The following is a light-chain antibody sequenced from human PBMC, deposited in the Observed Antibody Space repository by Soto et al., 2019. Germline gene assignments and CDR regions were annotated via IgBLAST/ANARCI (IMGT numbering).Light chain of an antibody. Sequence: DIQMTQSPSTLSASVGDRVTITCRASQSISSWLAWYQQKPGKAPKLRIYKASSLESGVPSRFSSSGSGTEFTLTISSLQPDDFATYYCQQYNSYSAFGQGTKVEIK. CDR1: QSISSW. V-gene: IGKV1-5*03. CDR3: QQYNSYSA. CDR2: KAS. J-gene: IGKJ1*01.